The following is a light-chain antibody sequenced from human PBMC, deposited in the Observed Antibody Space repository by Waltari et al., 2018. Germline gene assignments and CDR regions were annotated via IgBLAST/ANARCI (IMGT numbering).Light chain of an antibody. J-gene: IGLJ1*01. V-gene: IGLV1-47*01. Sequence: QSVLTQPPSASGTPGQRVTISCSGSISNIGSNYVYWYTQFPGTAPKLLIYRNNQRPSGVPDRFSGSKSDTSASLAISGLRSEDEADYYCAAWDDSLNSVFGTGTKVTVL. CDR3: AAWDDSLNSV. CDR1: ISNIGSNY. CDR2: RNN.